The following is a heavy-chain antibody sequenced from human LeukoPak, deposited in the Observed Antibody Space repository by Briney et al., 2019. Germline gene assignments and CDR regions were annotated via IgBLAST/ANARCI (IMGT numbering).Heavy chain of an antibody. CDR3: ARATNRGSPANAYVY. V-gene: IGHV1-2*02. CDR2: INPTSGAT. CDR1: GYTFIDYY. J-gene: IGHJ4*02. D-gene: IGHD3-16*01. Sequence: GASVKVSCKASGYTFIDYYIHWVRQAPGQGLEWMGWINPTSGATNSAQKFHGRVTVTSDTSISTAYMELSGLRSDDTAIYYCARATNRGSPANAYVYWGQGTLVTVSS.